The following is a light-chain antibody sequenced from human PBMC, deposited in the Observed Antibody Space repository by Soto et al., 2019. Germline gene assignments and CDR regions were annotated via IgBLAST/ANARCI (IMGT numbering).Light chain of an antibody. CDR1: QSISSY. CDR3: QQSYNTPRT. V-gene: IGKV1-39*01. CDR2: AAS. Sequence: DIQMTQSPSSLSASVGDRVTITCRASQSISSYLNWYQQKPGKAPKLLIYAASSLQSGVPSRFSGNGSGTDFTLTISSLQPEDFATYYCQQSYNTPRTFGQGTKVDIK. J-gene: IGKJ1*01.